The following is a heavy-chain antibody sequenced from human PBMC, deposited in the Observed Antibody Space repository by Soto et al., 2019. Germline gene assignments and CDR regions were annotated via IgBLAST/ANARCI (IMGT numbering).Heavy chain of an antibody. D-gene: IGHD3-3*01. CDR2: ISGSGGST. V-gene: IGHV3-23*01. CDR1: GFTFSSYA. J-gene: IGHJ5*02. CDR3: ARTFGVVTAPWFDP. Sequence: EVQLLESGGGLVQPGGSLRLSCAASGFTFSSYAMSWVRQAPGKGLEWVSAISGSGGSTYYADSVKGRFTISRDNSKNALYLQMNCLRAEDTAVYYCARTFGVVTAPWFDPWGQGTLVIVSS.